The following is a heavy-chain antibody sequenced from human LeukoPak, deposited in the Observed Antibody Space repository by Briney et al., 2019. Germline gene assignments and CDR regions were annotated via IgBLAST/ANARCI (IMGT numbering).Heavy chain of an antibody. CDR2: INHSGST. J-gene: IGHJ6*03. Sequence: SETLSLTCAVYGGSFSGYYWSWIRQPPGKGLEWIGEINHSGSTNYNPSLKSRVIISVDTSKNQFSLKLSSVTAADTAVYYCARESGHCSSTSCYSPSYYYYYMDVWGKGTTVTVSS. CDR3: ARESGHCSSTSCYSPSYYYYYMDV. CDR1: GGSFSGYY. V-gene: IGHV4-34*01. D-gene: IGHD2-2*02.